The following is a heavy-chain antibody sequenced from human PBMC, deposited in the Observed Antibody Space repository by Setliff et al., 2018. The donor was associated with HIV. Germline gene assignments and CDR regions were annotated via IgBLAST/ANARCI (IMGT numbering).Heavy chain of an antibody. J-gene: IGHJ4*02. CDR3: GRLSETAMASFDS. Sequence: PSETLSLTCAVSGGSISSSNWWSWVRQPPGKGLEWIGEIYHSGSTNYNPSLKSRVTITVVESKNQFSLKLSAVTAADTTVYYCGRLSETAMASFDSWGQGTLVTVSS. V-gene: IGHV4-4*02. CDR1: GGSISSSNW. CDR2: IYHSGST. D-gene: IGHD5-18*01.